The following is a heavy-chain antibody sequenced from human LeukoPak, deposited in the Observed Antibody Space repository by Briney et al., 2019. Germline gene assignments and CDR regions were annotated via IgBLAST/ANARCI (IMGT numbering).Heavy chain of an antibody. CDR3: ARYMRSGLLDWFDP. Sequence: PSETLSLTCTVSGGSISSYYWSWIRQPPGKGLEWIGYIYYSGSTNYNPSLKSRVTISVDTSKNQFSLKLSSVTAADTAVYYCARYMRSGLLDWFDPWGQGTLVTVSS. V-gene: IGHV4-59*01. CDR1: GGSISSYY. D-gene: IGHD1-26*01. CDR2: IYYSGST. J-gene: IGHJ5*02.